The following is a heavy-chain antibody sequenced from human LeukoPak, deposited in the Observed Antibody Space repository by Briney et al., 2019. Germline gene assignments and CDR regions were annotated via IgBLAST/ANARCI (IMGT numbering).Heavy chain of an antibody. CDR1: GFTFSSYW. Sequence: PGGSLRLSCAASGFTFSSYWMHWVRQAPGKGLVWVSRINSDGSSTNYADSVKGRFTISRDNAKNSLYLQMDSLRVEDTAVYYCARDPYSGNYGAYYYYYMDVWGKGTTVTISS. D-gene: IGHD1-26*01. J-gene: IGHJ6*03. CDR3: ARDPYSGNYGAYYYYYMDV. CDR2: INSDGSST. V-gene: IGHV3-74*01.